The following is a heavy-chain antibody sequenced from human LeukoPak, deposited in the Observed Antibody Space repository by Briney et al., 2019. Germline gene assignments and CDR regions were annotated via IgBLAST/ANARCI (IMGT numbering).Heavy chain of an antibody. D-gene: IGHD5-18*01. CDR2: IYYSGST. CDR1: GGSISSSIYY. J-gene: IGHJ2*01. V-gene: IGHV4-39*01. CDR3: ARNRYRPGYFDL. Sequence: SETLSLTCTVSGGSISSSIYYWGWIRQPPGKGLEWIGNIYYSGSTYDNPSLRGRVTISVDTSKNQFSLKVSSVTAADTAVYYCARNRYRPGYFDLWGRGTLVTVSS.